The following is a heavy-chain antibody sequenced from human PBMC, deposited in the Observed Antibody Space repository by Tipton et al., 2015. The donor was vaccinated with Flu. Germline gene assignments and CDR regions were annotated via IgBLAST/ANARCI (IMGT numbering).Heavy chain of an antibody. J-gene: IGHJ5*02. CDR3: ARRSIFGPYNWFDP. D-gene: IGHD3-3*01. Sequence: TLSLTCTVSSGSIRSTNYFCAWIRQPPGKRLELIGSIYPSGTTYYNPSLKSRVTISVDTSKSQFSLKLRSVTAADTAVYYCARRSIFGPYNWFDPWGQGTLVTVSS. CDR1: SGSIRSTNYF. CDR2: IYPSGTT. V-gene: IGHV4-39*01.